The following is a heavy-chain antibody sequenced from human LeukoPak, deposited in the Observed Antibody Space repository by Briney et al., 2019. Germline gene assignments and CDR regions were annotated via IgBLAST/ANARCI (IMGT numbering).Heavy chain of an antibody. Sequence: PEGSLRLSCAASGFTFSSYRMNWVRQAPGRGLEWVSSISSSSSYIYYADSVKGRFTISRDNAKNSQYLQMNSLRAEDTAVYYCARDPWTNSDYDGFDYWGQGTLVTVSS. J-gene: IGHJ4*02. D-gene: IGHD5-12*01. CDR1: GFTFSSYR. CDR2: ISSSSSYI. V-gene: IGHV3-21*01. CDR3: ARDPWTNSDYDGFDY.